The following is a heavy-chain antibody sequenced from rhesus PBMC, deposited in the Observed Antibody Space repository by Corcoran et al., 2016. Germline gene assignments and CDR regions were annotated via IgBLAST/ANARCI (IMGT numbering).Heavy chain of an antibody. CDR3: ARDVVTRKNWYFDI. CDR1: GGSFSGYY. Sequence: QVQLQELGPGLVKPSETLSLTCAVSGGSFSGYYWGWISQPPGKGLEWIGYISGSSGSTDYNPSLKSRVTISTATSKNQFSLKLSSVTAADTAVYYCARDVVTRKNWYFDIWGPGTPITISS. J-gene: IGHJ2*01. D-gene: IGHD4-17*01. V-gene: IGHV4-165*01. CDR2: ISGSSGST.